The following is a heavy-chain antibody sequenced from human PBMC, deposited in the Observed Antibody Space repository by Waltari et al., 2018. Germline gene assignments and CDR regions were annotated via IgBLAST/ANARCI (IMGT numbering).Heavy chain of an antibody. V-gene: IGHV4-34*02. J-gene: IGHJ4*02. Sequence: QVQLQQWGAGLLKPSETLSLTCAVYGGSFSGYYWTWTRQPPDKGLEWVGEINHSSGSTNYNPSLKSRLTILVDASKNQFSLKLSSVIAADTAVYYCAIGYSSGWYGVWGQGTLVTVSS. CDR1: GGSFSGYY. CDR2: INHSSGST. D-gene: IGHD6-19*01. CDR3: AIGYSSGWYGV.